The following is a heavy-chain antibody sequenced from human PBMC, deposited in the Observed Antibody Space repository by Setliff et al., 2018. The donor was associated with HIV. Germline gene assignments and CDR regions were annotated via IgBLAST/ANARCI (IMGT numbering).Heavy chain of an antibody. Sequence: SETLSLTCSVSGGSISSSGYYWSWIRQHPGKGLEWLGYIHYSGTTYYSPSLESRLTISIDTSENQFSLLLKSLTAADTAVYYCARGAYPREFYFDSWGQGMLVTVSS. D-gene: IGHD2-21*01. CDR3: ARGAYPREFYFDS. J-gene: IGHJ4*02. V-gene: IGHV4-31*03. CDR1: GGSISSSGYY. CDR2: IHYSGTT.